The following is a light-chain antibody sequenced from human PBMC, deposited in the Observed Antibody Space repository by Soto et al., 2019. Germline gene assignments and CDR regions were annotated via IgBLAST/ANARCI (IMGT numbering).Light chain of an antibody. CDR2: GAS. Sequence: EIVLTQSPGTLSLSPGERATLSCRASQSVSSSYLAWYQQKPGQAHRLLIYGASSRATGIPDRVSGSGCGTDLTLTISRRETEAVAVYNCQQYGSSPPKYTFGRGTKLEIK. V-gene: IGKV3-20*01. CDR3: QQYGSSPPKYT. CDR1: QSVSSSY. J-gene: IGKJ2*01.